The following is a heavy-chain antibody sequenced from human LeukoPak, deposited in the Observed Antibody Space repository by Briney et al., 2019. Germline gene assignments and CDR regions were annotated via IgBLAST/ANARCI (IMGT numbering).Heavy chain of an antibody. CDR1: GGCISSSSYY. CDR2: IYYSGST. CDR3: ARVRRCSSTSCFRSQSQDPVVGWFDP. V-gene: IGHV4-39*07. Sequence: SETLSLTCTVSGGCISSSSYYWGWIRQPPGKGVEWIGSIYYSGSTYYNPSLKSRVTISVDTSKNQFSLKLSSVTAADTAVYYCARVRRCSSTSCFRSQSQDPVVGWFDPWGQGTLVTVSS. D-gene: IGHD2-2*01. J-gene: IGHJ5*02.